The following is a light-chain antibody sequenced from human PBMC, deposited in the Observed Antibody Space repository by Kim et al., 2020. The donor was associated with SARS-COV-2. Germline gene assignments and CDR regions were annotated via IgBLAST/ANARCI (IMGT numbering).Light chain of an antibody. CDR1: QSVGNS. CDR2: ETS. V-gene: IGKV3-11*01. J-gene: IGKJ4*01. CDR3: QQRYNWSLT. Sequence: EIVLTQSPATLSLSPGERATLSCRASQSVGNSLAWFQQKPGQAPRLLIFETSNRATGIPARFSGSGSGTGFTLTISSLEPEDFAVYYCQQRYNWSLTFGGGTKVDIK.